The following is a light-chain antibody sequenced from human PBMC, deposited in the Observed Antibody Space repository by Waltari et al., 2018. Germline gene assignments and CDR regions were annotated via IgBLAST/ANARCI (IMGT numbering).Light chain of an antibody. CDR1: SNDVGTYFL. V-gene: IGLV2-23*01. CDR2: EDF. Sequence: QSALTQPASVSGSPGPPITISCTGTSNDVGTYFLVSWYQQPPGKAPKLMIYEDFKRPSGVSSRFSGSRSGNTASLTVSGLQAEDEAGYHCCACAGKTTPWLFGGWTNLTVL. CDR3: CACAGKTTPWL. J-gene: IGLJ3*02.